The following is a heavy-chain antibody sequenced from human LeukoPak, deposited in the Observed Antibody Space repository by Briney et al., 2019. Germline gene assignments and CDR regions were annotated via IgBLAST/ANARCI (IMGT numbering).Heavy chain of an antibody. V-gene: IGHV3-21*01. CDR3: AVVPAAISPGD. CDR2: ISSSSSYI. Sequence: GGSLRLSCAASGFTFSSYSMTWVRQAPGKGLEWVSSISSSSSYIYYADSVKGRFTISRDNAKNSLYLQMNSLRAEDTAVYYCAVVPAAISPGDWGQGTLVTVSS. CDR1: GFTFSSYS. D-gene: IGHD2-2*02. J-gene: IGHJ4*02.